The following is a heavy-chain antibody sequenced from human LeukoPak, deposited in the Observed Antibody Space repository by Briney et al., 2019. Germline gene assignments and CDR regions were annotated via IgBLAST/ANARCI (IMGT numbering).Heavy chain of an antibody. D-gene: IGHD3-22*01. Sequence: GGSLRLSCAASEFIFDDYGMSWVRQAPGKGLEWVSGINWNGGRTGYADSVKGRFTISRDNAKNSLYLQMNSLRAEDAAVYYCAKDYYYDSNHFDYWGQGTLVTVSS. CDR3: AKDYYYDSNHFDY. V-gene: IGHV3-20*04. CDR1: EFIFDDYG. CDR2: INWNGGRT. J-gene: IGHJ4*02.